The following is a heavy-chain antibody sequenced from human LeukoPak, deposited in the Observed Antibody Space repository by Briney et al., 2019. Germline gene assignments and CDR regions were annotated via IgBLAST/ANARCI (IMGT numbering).Heavy chain of an antibody. D-gene: IGHD6-13*01. CDR2: INHSGST. J-gene: IGHJ4*02. CDR1: GGSFSDYY. V-gene: IGHV4-34*01. Sequence: SETLSLTCAVYGGSFSDYYWSWIRQPPGKGLEWIGEINHSGSTDYNPSLKSRVTISVDTSKNQFSLKPNSVTAADTAVYYCARGGKKGPTAAPLDFWGQGTLVTVSS. CDR3: ARGGKKGPTAAPLDF.